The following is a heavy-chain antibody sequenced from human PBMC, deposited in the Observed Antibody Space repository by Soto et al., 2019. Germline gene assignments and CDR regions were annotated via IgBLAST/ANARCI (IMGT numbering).Heavy chain of an antibody. V-gene: IGHV4-30-2*01. CDR2: IYHSGST. CDR3: ARVPDY. J-gene: IGHJ4*02. D-gene: IGHD2-2*01. Sequence: QLQLQESGSGLVKPSQTLSLTCAVSGGSISSGGYSWSWIRQPPGKGLEWIGYIYHSGSTDYNPSPMSGGTIHVDPPPSHLSPKLSSVTDADTGVEYCARVPDYWGQGTLVTVSS. CDR1: GGSISSGGYS.